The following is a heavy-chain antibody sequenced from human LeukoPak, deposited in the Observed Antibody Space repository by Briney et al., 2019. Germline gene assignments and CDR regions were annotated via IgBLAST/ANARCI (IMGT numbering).Heavy chain of an antibody. CDR3: AREEVKSFDN. J-gene: IGHJ4*02. CDR1: GFTVSDSF. Sequence: GGSLRLSCAASGFTVSDSFMTWVRQAPGKGLEWVSVIYVAGSTYYADSVKGRFTVSRDNSKNTLYLQMNSLRADDTAVYYCAREEVKSFDNWGQGTLVTVSS. CDR2: IYVAGST. V-gene: IGHV3-53*01.